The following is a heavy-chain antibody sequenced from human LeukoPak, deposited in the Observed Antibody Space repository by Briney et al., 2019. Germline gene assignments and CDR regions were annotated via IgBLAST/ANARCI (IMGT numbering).Heavy chain of an antibody. V-gene: IGHV1-18*01. CDR2: ISAYNGST. J-gene: IGHJ4*02. D-gene: IGHD3-9*01. CDR1: GYTFTSYG. CDR3: ARDRSRYFDWLLEI. Sequence: ASVKVSCKASGYTFTSYGISWVRQAPGQGLEWMGWISAYNGSTNYAQKLQGRVTMTTDTSTSTAYMELRSLRSDDTAVYYCARDRSRYFDWLLEIWGQGTLVTVSS.